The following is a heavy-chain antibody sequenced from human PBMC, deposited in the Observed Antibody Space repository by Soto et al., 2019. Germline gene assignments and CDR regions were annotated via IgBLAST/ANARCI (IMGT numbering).Heavy chain of an antibody. CDR3: ARLGGYCSSTSCYGYYGMDV. Sequence: QLQLQESGPGLVKPSETLSLTCSVSGGSLSSGPYSWGWIRQPPGKGLEWIGTFYYSGSTHYNPSLASRVTISVDTSKNPVSLKVTSVTAADTAMYYCARLGGYCSSTSCYGYYGMDVWGQGTTVTVSS. V-gene: IGHV4-39*01. D-gene: IGHD2-2*01. CDR1: GGSLSSGPYS. CDR2: FYYSGST. J-gene: IGHJ6*02.